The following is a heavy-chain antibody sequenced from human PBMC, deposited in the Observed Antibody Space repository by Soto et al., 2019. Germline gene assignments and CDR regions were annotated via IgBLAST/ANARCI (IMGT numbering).Heavy chain of an antibody. D-gene: IGHD2-2*01. CDR3: ARQNLRGVSFLLY. Sequence: GESLKISCKTSGSNFATYWIGWVRQMPGKGLEWMGIIYPGDSDTRYSPSFQGQVTISADKSISTAYLQWSSLKASDTAMYYCARQNLRGVSFLLYWGQGTLVTVSS. V-gene: IGHV5-51*01. CDR2: IYPGDSDT. CDR1: GSNFATYW. J-gene: IGHJ4*02.